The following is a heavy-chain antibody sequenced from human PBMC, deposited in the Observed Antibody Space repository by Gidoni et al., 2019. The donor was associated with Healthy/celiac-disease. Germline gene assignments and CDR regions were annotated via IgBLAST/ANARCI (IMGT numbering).Heavy chain of an antibody. CDR3: AKFPSDVTRIDY. V-gene: IGHV3-23*01. CDR1: GFTFSSYA. J-gene: IGHJ4*02. CDR2: ISGSGGST. Sequence: EVQLLESGGGLVQPGGSLRLSCAASGFTFSSYAMSWVRQAPGKGLEWVSAISGSGGSTYYADSVKGRFTSSRDNSKNTLYLQMNSLRAEDTAVYYCAKFPSDVTRIDYWGQGTLVTVSS. D-gene: IGHD2-2*01.